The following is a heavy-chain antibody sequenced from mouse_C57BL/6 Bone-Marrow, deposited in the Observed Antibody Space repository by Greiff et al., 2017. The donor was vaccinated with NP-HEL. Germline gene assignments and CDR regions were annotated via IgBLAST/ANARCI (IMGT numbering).Heavy chain of an antibody. CDR1: GYSITSGYY. CDR2: ISYDGSN. J-gene: IGHJ4*01. D-gene: IGHD2-5*01. CDR3: ARDRGYSNYAMDY. Sequence: EVKLMESGPGLVKPSQSLSLTCSVTGYSITSGYYWNWIRQFPGNKLEWMGYISYDGSNNYNPSLKNRISITRDTSKNQFFLKLNSVTTEDTATYYCARDRGYSNYAMDYWGQGTSVTVSS. V-gene: IGHV3-6*01.